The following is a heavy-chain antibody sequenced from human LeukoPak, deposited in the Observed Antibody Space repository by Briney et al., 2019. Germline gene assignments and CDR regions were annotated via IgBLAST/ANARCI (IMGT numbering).Heavy chain of an antibody. CDR2: ISYDGINK. V-gene: IGHV3-30-3*01. J-gene: IGHJ1*01. CDR3: ARGYYSDVSAYYYSYFHH. CDR1: GFTFGSYA. D-gene: IGHD3-22*01. Sequence: GRSLRLSCAASGFTFGSYAMHWVRQAPGKGLEWVALISYDGINKYYADAVKGRFTISRDNSKNTLFLQMNSLRAEDTAVYYCARGYYSDVSAYYYSYFHHWGQGTLVTVSS.